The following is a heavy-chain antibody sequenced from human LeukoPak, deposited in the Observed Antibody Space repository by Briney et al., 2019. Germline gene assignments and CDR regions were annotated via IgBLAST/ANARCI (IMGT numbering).Heavy chain of an antibody. CDR3: ARDLIVGGTNNYYMDV. D-gene: IGHD1-26*01. CDR2: INPSGGST. V-gene: IGHV1-46*01. J-gene: IGHJ6*03. Sequence: ASVKVSCKASGYTFTSYYMHWVRQAPGQGLEWMGIINPSGGSTSYAQKFQGRVTMTRDMSTSTVYMELSSLRSEDTAVYYCARDLIVGGTNNYYMDVWGKGTTVTVSS. CDR1: GYTFTSYY.